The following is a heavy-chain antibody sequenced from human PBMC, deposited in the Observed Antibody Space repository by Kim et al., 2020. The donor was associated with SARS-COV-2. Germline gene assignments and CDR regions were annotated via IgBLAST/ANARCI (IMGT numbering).Heavy chain of an antibody. CDR3: ARAWGGYYDSSGYWSWVYYFDY. Sequence: SETLSLTCTVSGGSISSYYWSWIRQPPGKGLEWIGYIYYSGSTNYNPSLKSRVTISVDTSKNQFSLKLSSVTAADTAVYYCARAWGGYYDSSGYWSWVYYFDYWGQGTLVTVSS. CDR2: IYYSGST. V-gene: IGHV4-59*13. J-gene: IGHJ4*02. CDR1: GGSISSYY. D-gene: IGHD3-22*01.